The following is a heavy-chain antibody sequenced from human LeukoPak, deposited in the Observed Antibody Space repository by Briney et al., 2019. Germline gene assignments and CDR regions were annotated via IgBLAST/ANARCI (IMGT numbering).Heavy chain of an antibody. CDR1: GGSISSYY. V-gene: IGHV4-59*01. CDR2: IYYSGST. D-gene: IGHD5-12*01. CDR3: ARGKSRRWLLDYYFQH. Sequence: PSETLSLTCTVSGGSISSYYWSWIRQPPGKGLEWIGYIYYSGSTNYNPSLKSRVTISVDTSKNQFSLKLSSVTAADTAVYYCARGKSRRWLLDYYFQHWGQGTLVTVSS. J-gene: IGHJ1*01.